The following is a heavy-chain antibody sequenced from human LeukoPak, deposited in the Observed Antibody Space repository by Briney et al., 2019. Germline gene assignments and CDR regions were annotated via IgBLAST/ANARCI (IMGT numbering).Heavy chain of an antibody. CDR3: ARGHELRFLEWLFPYYYYGMDV. J-gene: IGHJ6*02. CDR1: GYTFSTYT. CDR2: INAGNGNT. D-gene: IGHD3-3*01. Sequence: GASVKVSCKASGYTFSTYTMHWVRQAPGQRLEWMGWINAGNGNTKYSQKFQGRVTITRDTSASTAYMDLSSLRSDDTAVYYCARGHELRFLEWLFPYYYYGMDVWGQGTTVTVSS. V-gene: IGHV1-3*01.